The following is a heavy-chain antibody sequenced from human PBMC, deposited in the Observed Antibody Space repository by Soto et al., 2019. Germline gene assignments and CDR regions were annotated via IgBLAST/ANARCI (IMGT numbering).Heavy chain of an antibody. CDR2: ISAYNGDT. J-gene: IGHJ5*02. CDR3: ARDSSNSSGSRIWFDP. Sequence: ASVKVSCKASGYTFSNHGISWLRQAPGQGLEWMGWISAYNGDTNYAQNLQGRVTMTTDTSTNTAYMELRSLRSDDTAVYYCARDSSNSSGSRIWFDPWGQGALVTVSS. D-gene: IGHD3-22*01. CDR1: GYTFSNHG. V-gene: IGHV1-18*04.